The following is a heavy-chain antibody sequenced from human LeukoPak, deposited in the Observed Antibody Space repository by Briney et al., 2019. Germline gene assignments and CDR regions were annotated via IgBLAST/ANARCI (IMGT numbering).Heavy chain of an antibody. Sequence: SCEASGGTFSSYAMHWVRQAPGKGLEWVAVISYDGSNKYYADSVKGRFTISRDNSKNTLYLQMNSLRAEDTAVYYCAREIYGDYYDAFDIWGQGTMVTVSS. D-gene: IGHD4-17*01. V-gene: IGHV3-30*04. CDR1: GGTFSSYA. J-gene: IGHJ3*02. CDR2: ISYDGSNK. CDR3: AREIYGDYYDAFDI.